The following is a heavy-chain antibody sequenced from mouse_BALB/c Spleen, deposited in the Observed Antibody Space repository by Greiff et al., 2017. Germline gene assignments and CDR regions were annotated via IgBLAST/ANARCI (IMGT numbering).Heavy chain of an antibody. CDR2: ILPGSGST. J-gene: IGHJ4*01. V-gene: IGHV1-9*01. Sequence: QVQLQQSGAELMKPGASVKISCKATGYTFSSYWIEWVKQRPGHGLEWIGEILPGSGSTNYNEKFKGKATFTADTSSNTAYMQLSSLTSEDSAVYYCARGGYDYYAMDDWGQGTSGTVSS. CDR3: ARGGYDYYAMDD. CDR1: GYTFSSYW.